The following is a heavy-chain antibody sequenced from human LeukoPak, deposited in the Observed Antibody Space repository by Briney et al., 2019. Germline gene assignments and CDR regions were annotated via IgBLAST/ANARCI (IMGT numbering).Heavy chain of an antibody. CDR3: AKPSNYYGSATDAIDF. CDR2: IYTSGST. D-gene: IGHD3-10*01. CDR1: GGSISSGSYY. V-gene: IGHV4-61*02. Sequence: PSETLSLTCTVSGGSISSGSYYWSWIRQPAGKGLEWIGRIYTSGSTNYNPSLKSRVTISVDTSKNHFSLKLNSVTAADTAVYYCAKPSNYYGSATDAIDFWGQGTMVTVSS. J-gene: IGHJ3*01.